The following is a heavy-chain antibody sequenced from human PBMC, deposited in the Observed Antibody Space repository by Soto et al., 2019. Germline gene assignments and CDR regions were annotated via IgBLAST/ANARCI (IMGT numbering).Heavy chain of an antibody. CDR2: INSAGTIT. V-gene: IGHV3-74*01. Sequence: EMQLVESGGAVVQPGGSLRLSCAASGFTSNTYWMHWARQVPGKGLVWVSRINSAGTITSYPDSVRGRFTISRDSVKISVYLQMNSLRADETAVYYCARDMTPAETPGHEVDYWGQGARVTVPS. CDR3: ARDMTPAETPGHEVDY. CDR1: GFTSNTYW. J-gene: IGHJ4*02. D-gene: IGHD4-17*01.